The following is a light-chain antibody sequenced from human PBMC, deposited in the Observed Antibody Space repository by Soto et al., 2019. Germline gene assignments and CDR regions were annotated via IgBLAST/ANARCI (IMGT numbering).Light chain of an antibody. Sequence: EIVLTQSPGTLSLTAGERATLSCRASQSVSSSCLAWYQQKPGQAPRLLIYGASSRATGIPDRFSGSGSGTDFTLAISRLEPEDLAVYYCQQYRSSPFTFGGGTKVEI. J-gene: IGKJ4*01. V-gene: IGKV3-20*01. CDR1: QSVSSSC. CDR3: QQYRSSPFT. CDR2: GAS.